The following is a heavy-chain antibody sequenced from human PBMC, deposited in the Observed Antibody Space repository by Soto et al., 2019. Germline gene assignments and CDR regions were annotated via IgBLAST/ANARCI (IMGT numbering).Heavy chain of an antibody. V-gene: IGHV4-39*01. CDR3: ARQAFPGDSAFDI. Sequence: PSETLSLTCTVSGGSISSSSYYWGWIRQPPGKGLEWIGSIYYSGSTYYNPSLKSRVTISVDTSKNQFSLKLSSVTAADTAVYYCARQAFPGDSAFDIWGQGTMVTVSS. CDR1: GGSISSSSYY. J-gene: IGHJ3*02. CDR2: IYYSGST. D-gene: IGHD3-10*01.